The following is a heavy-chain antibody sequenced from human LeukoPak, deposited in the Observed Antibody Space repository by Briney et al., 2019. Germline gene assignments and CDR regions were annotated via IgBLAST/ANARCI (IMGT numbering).Heavy chain of an antibody. CDR2: FIPVFGPA. Sequence: ASVKVSCKASGGTFSNYAVSWVRQAPGQGLEWMGGFIPVFGPANYAQKFQGRVTITADKSTSTAYMELSSLRSEDTAVYYCATSGSYLLQAFDIWGQGTMVTVSS. CDR3: ATSGSYLLQAFDI. D-gene: IGHD1-26*01. CDR1: GGTFSNYA. J-gene: IGHJ3*02. V-gene: IGHV1-69*06.